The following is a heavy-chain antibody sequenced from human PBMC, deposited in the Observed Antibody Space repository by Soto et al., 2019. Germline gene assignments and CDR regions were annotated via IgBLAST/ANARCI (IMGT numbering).Heavy chain of an antibody. J-gene: IGHJ5*02. CDR2: IYYSGST. CDR3: AGGSSKSWFDP. CDR1: GGSIRSDGYY. V-gene: IGHV4-31*02. Sequence: KTSETLSLTXTVSGGSIRSDGYYWSWIRQHPGKGLEWIGYIYYSGSTYYNPSLKSRVSISADTSNNQFSLKLTSVTAADTAVYYCAGGSSKSWFDPWGQGTLVTVSS. D-gene: IGHD6-6*01.